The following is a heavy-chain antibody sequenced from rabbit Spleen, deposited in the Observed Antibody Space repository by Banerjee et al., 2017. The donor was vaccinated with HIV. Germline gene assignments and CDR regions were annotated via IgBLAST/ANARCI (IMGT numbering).Heavy chain of an antibody. V-gene: IGHV1S45*01. CDR3: ARDLRDGGGGDFGSGLSL. J-gene: IGHJ4*01. CDR1: GFSFSNKAV. Sequence: QLVESGGGLVQPGGSLKLSCTASGFSFSNKAVMCWVRQAPGKGLEWIACIYAGSSGSTHYASWAKGRFTISKTSSTTVTLQMTSLTAADTATYFCARDLRDGGGGDFGSGLSLWGPGTLVTVS. CDR2: IYAGSSGST. D-gene: IGHD2-1*01.